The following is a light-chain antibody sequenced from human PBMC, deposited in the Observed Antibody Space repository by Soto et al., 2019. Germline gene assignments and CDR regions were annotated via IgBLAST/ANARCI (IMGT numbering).Light chain of an antibody. CDR3: QQYGSSLIT. V-gene: IGKV3-20*01. J-gene: IGKJ5*01. CDR2: GAS. Sequence: ETVMTQSPATLSVSPGERATLSCRASQSVSSNLAWYQQKPGQAPRLLIYGASNRATGIPDRFSGSGSGTDFTLTISRLEPEDFAVYYCQQYGSSLITFGQGTRLEIK. CDR1: QSVSSN.